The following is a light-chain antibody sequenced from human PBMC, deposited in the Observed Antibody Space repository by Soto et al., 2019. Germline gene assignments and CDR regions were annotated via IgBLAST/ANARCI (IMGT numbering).Light chain of an antibody. J-gene: IGLJ1*01. V-gene: IGLV2-23*01. Sequence: QLVLTQPASVSGSPGQSITISCTGTSSDVGTYKLVSWYQQHPGRAPQLMIYEGTQRPSGVSSRFSGSKSGNTASLTISGLQAEDEADYYCCSYASSSSYVFGTGTKLTVL. CDR2: EGT. CDR1: SSDVGTYKL. CDR3: CSYASSSSYV.